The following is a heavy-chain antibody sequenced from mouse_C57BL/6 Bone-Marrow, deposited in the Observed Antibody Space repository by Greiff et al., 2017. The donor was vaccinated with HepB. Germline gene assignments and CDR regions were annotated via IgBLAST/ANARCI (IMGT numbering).Heavy chain of an antibody. CDR2: IRLKSDNYAT. CDR3: TVYYGRGSCYFDY. V-gene: IGHV6-3*01. D-gene: IGHD1-1*01. J-gene: IGHJ2*01. Sequence: DVHLVESGGGLVQPGGSMKLSCVASGFTFSNYWMNWVRQSPEKGLEWVAQIRLKSDNYATHYAESVKGRFTISRDDSKSSVYLQMNNLRAEDTGIYYCTVYYGRGSCYFDYWGQGTTLTVSS. CDR1: GFTFSNYW.